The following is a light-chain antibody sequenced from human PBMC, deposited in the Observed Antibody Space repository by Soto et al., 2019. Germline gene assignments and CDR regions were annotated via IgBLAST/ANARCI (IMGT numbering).Light chain of an antibody. Sequence: QMTQSPATLSGSVGDRVTITCRASQTISSWLAWYHQKPGKAPKLLIYAASSLQSGVPSRFRGSGSGTDVTITISSLQSEDFEVYYCQQYHNWPITFGQGTRLEIK. CDR2: AAS. CDR1: QTISSW. CDR3: QQYHNWPIT. V-gene: IGKV1-5*01. J-gene: IGKJ5*01.